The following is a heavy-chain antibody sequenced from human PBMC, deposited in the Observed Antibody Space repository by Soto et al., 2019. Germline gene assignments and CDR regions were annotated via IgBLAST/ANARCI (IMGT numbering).Heavy chain of an antibody. J-gene: IGHJ4*02. Sequence: SETLSLTCTVSGASVTGFYWSWIRQPPGKGLEWIGCVFHSGSSNYNPSLKSRVTISVDTSKSQISLRLTSVTAADTAVYYCAGAPGLGVAHIDYWGQGTLVTVSS. CDR3: AGAPGLGVAHIDY. CDR2: VFHSGSS. CDR1: GASVTGFY. V-gene: IGHV4-59*02. D-gene: IGHD6-19*01.